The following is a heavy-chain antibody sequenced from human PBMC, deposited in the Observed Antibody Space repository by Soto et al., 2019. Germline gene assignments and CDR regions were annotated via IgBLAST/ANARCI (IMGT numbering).Heavy chain of an antibody. Sequence: GGSLRLSCAASGFTFSSYGMHWVRQAPGKGLEWVAVISYDGSNKYYADSVKGRFTISRDNSKNTLYLQMNSLRAEDTAVYYCAKSLGELLWEDMGYWGQGTLVTVSS. J-gene: IGHJ4*02. CDR1: GFTFSSYG. CDR2: ISYDGSNK. D-gene: IGHD2-2*01. CDR3: AKSLGELLWEDMGY. V-gene: IGHV3-30*18.